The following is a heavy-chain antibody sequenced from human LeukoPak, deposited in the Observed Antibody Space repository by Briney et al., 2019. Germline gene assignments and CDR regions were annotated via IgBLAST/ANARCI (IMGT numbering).Heavy chain of an antibody. D-gene: IGHD6-13*01. CDR1: GFTFSSFG. CDR3: AKLYSGTRL. V-gene: IGHV3-23*01. J-gene: IGHJ3*01. CDR2: IGGSGYPT. Sequence: GGSLRLSCAASGFTFSSFGMSWVRQAPGKALEWVSSIGGSGYPTYYTASVKGRFAISRDNSKNTLDLQMNSLRAEDTAVYYCAKLYSGTRLWGQGTMVTVSS.